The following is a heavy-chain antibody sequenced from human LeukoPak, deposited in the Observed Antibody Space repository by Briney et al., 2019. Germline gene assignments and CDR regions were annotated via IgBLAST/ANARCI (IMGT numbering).Heavy chain of an antibody. J-gene: IGHJ4*02. CDR1: GFAFSTFG. D-gene: IGHD5-12*01. Sequence: GGSLRLSCAASGFAFSTFGMNWVRQAPGKGLEWISYISGSGSAINYADSVKGRFTISRDNAKNSLYLQMNSLRAEDTAVYYCATYSGYDRIFDYWGQGTLVTVSS. V-gene: IGHV3-48*01. CDR2: ISGSGSAI. CDR3: ATYSGYDRIFDY.